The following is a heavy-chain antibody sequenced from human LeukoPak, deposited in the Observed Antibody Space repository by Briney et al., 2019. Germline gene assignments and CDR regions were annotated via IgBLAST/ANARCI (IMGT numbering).Heavy chain of an antibody. J-gene: IGHJ5*02. CDR1: GGSISSHY. CDR3: ARDYGADDNWFDP. Sequence: SETLSLTCTVSGGSISSHYWSWIRQPPGKGLEWIGYIYYSGSTNYNPSLKSRVTISVDTSKNQFSLKLSSVTAADTAVYHCARDYGADDNWFDPWGQGTLVTVSS. D-gene: IGHD1-26*01. V-gene: IGHV4-59*11. CDR2: IYYSGST.